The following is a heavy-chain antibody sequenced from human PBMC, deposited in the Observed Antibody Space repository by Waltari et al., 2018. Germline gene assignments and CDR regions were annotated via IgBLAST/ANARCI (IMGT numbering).Heavy chain of an antibody. CDR1: GYPFPNYD. J-gene: IGHJ5*02. V-gene: IGHV1-8*01. Sequence: QVQLVQSGAEVKQPGASLKVSCTTSGYPFPNYDITWLRQGPGQRIEWMGWMNPNSGNTGFAQDFQDRLIMTANNAITTAYMELTGLTSDDTAVYYCARGAAPGKGAHWFDPWGQGTLVTVSS. D-gene: IGHD6-13*01. CDR2: MNPNSGNT. CDR3: ARGAAPGKGAHWFDP.